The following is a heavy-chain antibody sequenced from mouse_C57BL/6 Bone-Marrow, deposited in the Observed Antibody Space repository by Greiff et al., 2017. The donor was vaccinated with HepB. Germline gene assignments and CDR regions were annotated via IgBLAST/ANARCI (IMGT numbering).Heavy chain of an antibody. CDR3: VIGIYYDYDRFAY. Sequence: EVHLVESGGGLVQPKGSLKLSCAASGFSFNTYAMNWVRQAPGKGLEWVARIRSKSNNYATYYADSVKDRFTISRDDSESMLYLQMNNLKTEDTAMYYCVIGIYYDYDRFAYWGQGTLVTVSA. J-gene: IGHJ3*01. D-gene: IGHD2-4*01. CDR2: IRSKSNNYAT. CDR1: GFSFNTYA. V-gene: IGHV10-1*01.